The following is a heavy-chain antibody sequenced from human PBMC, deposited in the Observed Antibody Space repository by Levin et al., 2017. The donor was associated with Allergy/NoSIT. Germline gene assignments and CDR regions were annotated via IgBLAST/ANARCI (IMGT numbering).Heavy chain of an antibody. CDR3: ARGNNWNYYYYYMDV. CDR1: GGSISSYY. Sequence: SETLSLTCTVSGGSISSYYWSWIRQPPGKGLEWIGYIYYSGSTNYNPSLKSRVTISVDTSKNQFSLRLSSVTAADTAVYYCARGNNWNYYYYYMDVWGKGTTVTVSS. V-gene: IGHV4-59*01. D-gene: IGHD1-20*01. J-gene: IGHJ6*03. CDR2: IYYSGST.